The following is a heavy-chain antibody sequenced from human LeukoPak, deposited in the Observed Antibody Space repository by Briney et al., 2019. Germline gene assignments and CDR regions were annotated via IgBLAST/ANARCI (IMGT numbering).Heavy chain of an antibody. Sequence: GESLKLSCKGSGYSFTSYWIGWVRQVPGKGLEWMGIIYPGDSDTRYSPSFQGQVTISADKSISTAYLQWSSLKAPDTAMYYCARMLAAAGKLFMDVWGQGTTVTVSS. D-gene: IGHD6-13*01. V-gene: IGHV5-51*01. J-gene: IGHJ6*02. CDR1: GYSFTSYW. CDR2: IYPGDSDT. CDR3: ARMLAAAGKLFMDV.